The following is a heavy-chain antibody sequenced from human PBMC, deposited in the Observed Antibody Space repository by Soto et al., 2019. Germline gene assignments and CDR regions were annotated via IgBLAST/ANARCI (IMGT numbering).Heavy chain of an antibody. Sequence: EVQLVESGGGLVQPGGSLRLSCADSGFSFSSYWMHWVRQGPGKGLVWVSRINTDESSTNYADSVKGRFTISRDNAKNTVYLQMNSQRAEDTAVYYCARSPGGYYIDWGQGTMVTVSS. V-gene: IGHV3-74*01. D-gene: IGHD3-9*01. J-gene: IGHJ3*01. CDR1: GFSFSSYW. CDR3: ARSPGGYYID. CDR2: INTDESST.